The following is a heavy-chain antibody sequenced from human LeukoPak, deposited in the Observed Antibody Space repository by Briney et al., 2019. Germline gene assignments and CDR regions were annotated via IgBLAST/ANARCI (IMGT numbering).Heavy chain of an antibody. CDR1: GGSFSGYY. Sequence: SETLSLTCAVYGGSFSGYYWSWIRQPPGKGLEWIGEINHSGSTNYNPSLKSRVTISVDTSKNQFSLKLSSVTAADTAVYYCARVWSSSSWYRNWFDPWGQGTLVTVSS. D-gene: IGHD6-13*01. CDR3: ARVWSSSSWYRNWFDP. J-gene: IGHJ5*02. V-gene: IGHV4-34*01. CDR2: INHSGST.